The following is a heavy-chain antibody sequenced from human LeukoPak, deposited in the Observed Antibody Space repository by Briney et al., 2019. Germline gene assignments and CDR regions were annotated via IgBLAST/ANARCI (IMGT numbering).Heavy chain of an antibody. D-gene: IGHD6-13*01. J-gene: IGHJ5*02. V-gene: IGHV3-30*02. CDR2: IRYDGSNK. Sequence: PGGSLRLSCAASGFTFSSYGMHWVRQAPGKGLEWVAFIRYDGSNKYYADSVKGRFTISRDNSKNTLYLQMNSLRAEDTAVYYCAKRGEGVSNTWYMNNWFDPWGQGTLVTVSS. CDR1: GFTFSSYG. CDR3: AKRGEGVSNTWYMNNWFDP.